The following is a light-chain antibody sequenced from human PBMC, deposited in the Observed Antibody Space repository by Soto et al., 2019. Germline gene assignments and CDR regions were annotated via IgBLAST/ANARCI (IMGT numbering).Light chain of an antibody. J-gene: IGKJ1*01. V-gene: IGKV1-5*03. CDR3: QQYNTYRT. Sequence: DVQMTQSPSTLPASVGDRVTITCRASQSISSWLAWYQQKPGKAPKPLIYKASRLESGVPSRFSGSGSGTEFTLTISSLQPDDFATYYCQQYNTYRTFGQGTKVDIK. CDR2: KAS. CDR1: QSISSW.